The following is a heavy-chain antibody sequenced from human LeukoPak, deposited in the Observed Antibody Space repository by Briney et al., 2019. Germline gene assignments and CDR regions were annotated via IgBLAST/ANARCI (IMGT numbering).Heavy chain of an antibody. J-gene: IGHJ3*02. CDR3: ARVSRSYLHAFDI. Sequence: SETLSLTCTVSGGSISSYYWSWIRQPPGKGLEWIGYIYYSGSTNYNPSLKSRVTISVDTSKNQFSLKLSSVTAADTAVYYCARVSRSYLHAFDIWCQGTMVTVSS. V-gene: IGHV4-59*01. CDR2: IYYSGST. CDR1: GGSISSYY. D-gene: IGHD1-26*01.